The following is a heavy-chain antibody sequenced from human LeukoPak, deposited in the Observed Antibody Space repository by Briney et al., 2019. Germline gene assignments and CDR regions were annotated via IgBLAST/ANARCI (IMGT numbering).Heavy chain of an antibody. CDR2: ISAYNGDT. J-gene: IGHJ4*02. CDR3: ARVTYYDSWSGHSRPYYFDY. D-gene: IGHD3-3*01. CDR1: SYTFIKQG. V-gene: IGHV1-18*01. Sequence: GASVKVSCKASSYTFIKQGIVRVRQAPGQGLEWMASISAYNGDTNYAQKFQGRVTLTTNTSTSTAYMEPRSLRSDDTAVYYCARVTYYDSWSGHSRPYYFDYWGQGTLVTVSS.